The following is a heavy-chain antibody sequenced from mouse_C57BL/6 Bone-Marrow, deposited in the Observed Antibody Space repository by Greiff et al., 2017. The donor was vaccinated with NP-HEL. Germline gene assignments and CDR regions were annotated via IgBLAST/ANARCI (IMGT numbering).Heavy chain of an antibody. CDR3: ASLMVTPFAY. Sequence: EVQLQQSGPELVKPGASVKISCKASGYTFTDYYMSWVKQSHGKSLEWIGDINPNNGGTSYNQKFKGKATLTVDKSSSTAYMELRSLTSEDSAVYYCASLMVTPFAYWGQGTLVTVSA. J-gene: IGHJ3*01. V-gene: IGHV1-26*01. CDR1: GYTFTDYY. D-gene: IGHD2-2*01. CDR2: INPNNGGT.